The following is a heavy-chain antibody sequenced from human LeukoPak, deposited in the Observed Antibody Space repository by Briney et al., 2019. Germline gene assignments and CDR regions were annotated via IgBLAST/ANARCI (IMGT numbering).Heavy chain of an antibody. CDR3: AKDSGDFWSGPTNWFDP. D-gene: IGHD3-3*01. V-gene: IGHV3-43*02. CDR1: GFTFDDYA. CDR2: ISGDGGST. J-gene: IGHJ5*02. Sequence: PGGSLRLSCAASGFTFDDYAMHWVRQAPGKGLEWVSLISGDGGSTYYADSVKGRFTVSRDNSKNSLYLQMNSLRTEDTALYYCAKDSGDFWSGPTNWFDPWGQGTLVTASS.